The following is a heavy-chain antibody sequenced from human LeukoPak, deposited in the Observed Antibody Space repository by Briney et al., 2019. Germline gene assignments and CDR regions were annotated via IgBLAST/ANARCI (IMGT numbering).Heavy chain of an antibody. V-gene: IGHV4-34*01. Sequence: SETLSLTCAVSGGSFSGYNWSWIRQPPGKGLEWIVEINHSGSTNYTPSLQSRFTISGDTSKNQFSLKLSSVTAADTAVYYCAVVVVRGFDPWGQGTLVTVSS. CDR2: INHSGST. D-gene: IGHD2-15*01. CDR3: AVVVVRGFDP. CDR1: GGSFSGYN. J-gene: IGHJ5*02.